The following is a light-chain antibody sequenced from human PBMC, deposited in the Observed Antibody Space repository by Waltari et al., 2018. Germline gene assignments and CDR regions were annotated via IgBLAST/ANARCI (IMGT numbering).Light chain of an antibody. CDR1: SSDVGRYTY. V-gene: IGLV2-11*01. CDR2: DVS. Sequence: HSALTQPRPVSGSPGQSVPLPCPRTSSDVGRYTYVPWYQQPPGKAPKLMIYDVSNRPSGVPNRFSGSKSGNTASLTISGLQAEDEADYYCCSYAGSYTLLFGGGTKLTVL. CDR3: CSYAGSYTLL. J-gene: IGLJ3*02.